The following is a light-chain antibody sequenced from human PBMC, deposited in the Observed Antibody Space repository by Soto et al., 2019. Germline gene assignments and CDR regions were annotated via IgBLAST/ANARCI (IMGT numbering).Light chain of an antibody. V-gene: IGKV3-20*01. CDR2: GAS. CDR3: QQYSSSPYN. J-gene: IGKJ2*01. Sequence: EVVLTQSPGTLSLSPGERVTLSCRASQTISSTYLAWYQHKPGQAPRLLIYGASSRATGIPDRFSGSGSGTDFTLTISRLEPEDFAVYYCQQYSSSPYNFGQGTKLEIK. CDR1: QTISSTY.